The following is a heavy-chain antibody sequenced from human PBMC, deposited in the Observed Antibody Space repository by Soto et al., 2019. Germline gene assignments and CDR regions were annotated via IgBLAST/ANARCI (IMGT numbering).Heavy chain of an antibody. J-gene: IGHJ6*03. CDR2: IKQDGSEK. CDR1: GFTFSSYW. CDR3: ASDYVEVPAAHEAIYGDYYYYMDV. D-gene: IGHD2-2*01. Sequence: EVQLVESGGGLVQPGGSLRLSCAASGFTFSSYWMGWVRQAPGKGLEWVANIKQDGSEKYYVDSVKGRFTISRDTANNSLNLQMNSLRAEDTAVYYCASDYVEVPAAHEAIYGDYYYYMDVWGKGTTVTVSS. V-gene: IGHV3-7*01.